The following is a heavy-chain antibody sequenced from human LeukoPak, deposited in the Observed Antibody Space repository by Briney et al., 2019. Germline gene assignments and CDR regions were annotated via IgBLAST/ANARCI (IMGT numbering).Heavy chain of an antibody. CDR1: GYSFTNYW. J-gene: IGHJ4*02. Sequence: GESLKISCKGSGYSFTNYWIGWVRQMPGKGLEWMGIIYPDDSDIRHSPSFQGQVTISADKSISTAYVQWSSLEASGTAMYYCARLAKARRDGYNFGFDSWGQGTLVTVSP. D-gene: IGHD5-24*01. CDR3: ARLAKARRDGYNFGFDS. V-gene: IGHV5-51*01. CDR2: IYPDDSDI.